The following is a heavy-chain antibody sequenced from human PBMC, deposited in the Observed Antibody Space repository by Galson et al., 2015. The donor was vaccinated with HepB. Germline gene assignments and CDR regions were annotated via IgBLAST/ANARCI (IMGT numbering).Heavy chain of an antibody. V-gene: IGHV3-30-3*01. CDR2: ISYDGSNK. CDR1: GFTFSSYA. J-gene: IGHJ6*02. CDR3: ARDRYCSSTSCYDGMDV. D-gene: IGHD2-2*01. Sequence: SLRLSCAASGFTFSSYAMHWVRQAPGKGLEWVAVISYDGSNKYYADSVKGRFTISRDNSKNTLYLQMNSLRAEDTAVYYCARDRYCSSTSCYDGMDVWGQGTTVTVSS.